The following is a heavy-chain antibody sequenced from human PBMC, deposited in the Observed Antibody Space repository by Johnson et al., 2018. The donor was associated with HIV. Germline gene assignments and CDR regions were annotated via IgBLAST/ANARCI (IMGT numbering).Heavy chain of an antibody. D-gene: IGHD5-24*01. J-gene: IGHJ3*02. CDR2: GDKT. CDR3: AWMATIRNYLIDEDAFDI. V-gene: IGHV3-23*01. Sequence: GDKTFHADSVKGRFTISRDNSKNTLYLQMNSLRAEDTAVYYCAWMATIRNYLIDEDAFDIWGQGTMVTVSS.